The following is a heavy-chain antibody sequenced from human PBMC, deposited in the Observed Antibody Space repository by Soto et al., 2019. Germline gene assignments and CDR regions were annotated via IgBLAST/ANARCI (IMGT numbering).Heavy chain of an antibody. CDR2: IYYSGST. Sequence: QVQLQESGPGLVKPSQTLSLTCTVSGGSISSGGYYWSWIRQHPGKGLEWIGYIYYSGSTYYNPSLKSRVTISVDTSKNQVSLKLSSVTDADTAVYYCARFIPGTGSDYWGQGTLVTVSS. CDR3: ARFIPGTGSDY. D-gene: IGHD1-20*01. V-gene: IGHV4-31*03. CDR1: GGSISSGGYY. J-gene: IGHJ4*02.